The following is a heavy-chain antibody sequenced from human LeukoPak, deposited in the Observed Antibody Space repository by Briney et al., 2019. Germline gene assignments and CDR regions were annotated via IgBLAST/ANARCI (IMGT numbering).Heavy chain of an antibody. J-gene: IGHJ6*02. V-gene: IGHV4-31*03. CDR3: ARQRSGQNYYYGMDV. CDR2: IHYSGST. CDR1: GDPISTGGYY. Sequence: SQTLSLTCSVSGDPISTGGYYWSWIRQHPGKGLEWIGYIHYSGSTDYNPSLKSRVTLSLDTSKNQFSLQLNSVTPEDTAVYYCARQRSGQNYYYGMDVWGQGTTVTVSS. D-gene: IGHD2-15*01.